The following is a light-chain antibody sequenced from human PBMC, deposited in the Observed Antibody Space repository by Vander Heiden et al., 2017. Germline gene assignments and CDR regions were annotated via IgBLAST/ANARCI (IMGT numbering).Light chain of an antibody. J-gene: IGKJ2*01. V-gene: IGKV1-39*01. CDR1: KSISSY. CDR2: AAS. CDR3: QQSYSTPLYT. Sequence: DIQMTQSPSALSASVGDRVNITCRASKSISSYLNWYQQKPGKAPKLLIYAASSLQSGVPSRFSGSGSGTDFTLTISSLQPEDFATYYCQQSYSTPLYTFGQGTKLEIK.